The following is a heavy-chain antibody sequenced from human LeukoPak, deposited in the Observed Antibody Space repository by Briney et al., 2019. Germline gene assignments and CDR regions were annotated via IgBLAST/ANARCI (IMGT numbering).Heavy chain of an antibody. D-gene: IGHD3-10*01. Sequence: GGSLRLSCAASGFTFSSYGMHWVRQAPGKGLEWVAFIRYDGSNKYYADSVKGRFTISRDNSKNTLYLQMNSLRAEDTAVYYCASPLRPYGSGSYQFDYWGQGTLVTVSS. CDR2: IRYDGSNK. CDR3: ASPLRPYGSGSYQFDY. CDR1: GFTFSSYG. J-gene: IGHJ4*02. V-gene: IGHV3-30*02.